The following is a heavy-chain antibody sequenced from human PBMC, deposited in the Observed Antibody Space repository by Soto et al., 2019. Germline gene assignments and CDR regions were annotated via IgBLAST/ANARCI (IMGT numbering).Heavy chain of an antibody. J-gene: IGHJ4*02. CDR1: GFIFENFG. CDR2: ISGSGFKK. V-gene: IGHV3-23*01. CDR3: AKEGLVVPAIFDY. Sequence: GGSLRLSCAASGFIFENFGMSWVRQAPGKGLEWISSISGSGFKKYYADSVKGRFTISRDNSKSTVYLELNNLRAEDTAVYYCAKEGLVVPAIFDYWGQGTLVNV. D-gene: IGHD2-2*01.